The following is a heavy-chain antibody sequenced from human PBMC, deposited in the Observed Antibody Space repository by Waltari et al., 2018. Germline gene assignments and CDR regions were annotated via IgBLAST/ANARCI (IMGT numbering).Heavy chain of an antibody. CDR1: GFTFSRFS. CDR3: ARDRAFAVSLQD. V-gene: IGHV3-30*04. CDR2: VSNDGIGR. Sequence: QAPLVESGGGVVQPGRSLRLSCATSGFTFSRFSMHWVRQAPGKGVQWVAGVSNDGIGRYADSVKCRFTISRDNAKSTVSLEMNSLRPDDTALYYCARDRAFAVSLQDWGQGTPVTVSS. D-gene: IGHD4-17*01. J-gene: IGHJ4*02.